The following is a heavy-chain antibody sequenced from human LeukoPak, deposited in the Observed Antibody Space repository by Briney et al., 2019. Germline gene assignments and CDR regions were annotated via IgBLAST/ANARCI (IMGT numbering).Heavy chain of an antibody. J-gene: IGHJ4*02. CDR3: ARTTYYYDSSGYLLAPFDY. CDR1: GFTFSSYW. D-gene: IGHD3-22*01. Sequence: GGSLRLSCAASGFTFSSYWMHWVRQAPGKGLVWVSRINSDGSSTSYADSVKGRSTISRDNAKNTLYLQMNSLRAEDTAVYYCARTTYYYDSSGYLLAPFDYWGQGTLVTVSS. V-gene: IGHV3-74*01. CDR2: INSDGSST.